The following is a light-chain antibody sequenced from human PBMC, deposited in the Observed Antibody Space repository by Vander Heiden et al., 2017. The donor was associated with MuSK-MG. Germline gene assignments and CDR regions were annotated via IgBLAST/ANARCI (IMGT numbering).Light chain of an antibody. CDR3: QAWDSSTVV. CDR2: QDS. CDR1: KLGDKY. V-gene: IGLV3-1*01. J-gene: IGLJ2*01. Sequence: SSALPQPPSASESPGQTASITCSGDKLGDKYACWYQQKPGQSPVLVIYQDSKRPSGIPERFSGSNSGNTATLTISGTQAMDEADYYCQAWDSSTVVFGGGTKLTVL.